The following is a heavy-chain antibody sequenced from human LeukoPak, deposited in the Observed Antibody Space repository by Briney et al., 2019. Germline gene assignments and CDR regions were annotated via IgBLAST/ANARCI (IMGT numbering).Heavy chain of an antibody. V-gene: IGHV1-18*01. J-gene: IGHJ4*02. CDR2: ISAYNGNT. CDR3: ARALTYYYDSSGVGGQDFDF. D-gene: IGHD3-22*01. CDR1: GYTFTSYG. Sequence: ASVKVSCKASGYTFTSYGISWVRQAPGQGLEWMGWISAYNGNTNYAQKLQGRVTMTTDTSTSTAYMELRSLRSEDTAVYYCARALTYYYDSSGVGGQDFDFWGQGTLVTVSS.